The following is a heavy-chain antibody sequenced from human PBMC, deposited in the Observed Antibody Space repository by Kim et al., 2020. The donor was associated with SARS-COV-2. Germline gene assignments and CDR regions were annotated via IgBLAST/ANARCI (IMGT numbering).Heavy chain of an antibody. J-gene: IGHJ2*01. Sequence: SETLSLTCAVYGGSFSGYYWSWIRQPPGKGLEWIGEINHGGSTNYNPSLKCRVTISVDTSKNQFSLKLSSVTAADTAVYYCARGGWSNWYFDLWGRGTLVTVSS. CDR3: ARGGWSNWYFDL. CDR2: INHGGST. CDR1: GGSFSGYY. D-gene: IGHD6-19*01. V-gene: IGHV4-34*01.